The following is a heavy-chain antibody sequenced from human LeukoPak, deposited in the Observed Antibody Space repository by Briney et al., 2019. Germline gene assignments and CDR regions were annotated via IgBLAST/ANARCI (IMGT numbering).Heavy chain of an antibody. V-gene: IGHV1-8*03. CDR3: ASGGYCSSTSCPLPLNY. D-gene: IGHD2-2*01. J-gene: IGHJ4*02. CDR1: GYTFTSYD. Sequence: ALVKVSCKASGYTFTSYDINWVRQATGQGLEWMRWMNPNSGNTGYAQKFQGRVNITRNTSISTAYMEQSSLRSEDTAVYYCASGGYCSSTSCPLPLNYWGQGTLVTVSS. CDR2: MNPNSGNT.